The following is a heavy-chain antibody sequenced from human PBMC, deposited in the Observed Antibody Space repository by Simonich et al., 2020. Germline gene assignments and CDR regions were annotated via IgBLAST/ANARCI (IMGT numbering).Heavy chain of an antibody. V-gene: IGHV4-59*01. CDR3: ARAFWGRTGYFDY. CDR1: GGSHSSYY. Sequence: QVQLQESGPGLVKPSETLSLTCTVSGGSHSSYYWSWIRQPPGKGLEWIGYIYYSRSTNYNPSLKSRVTISVDTSKNQFSLKLSSVTAADTAVYYCARAFWGRTGYFDYWGQGTLVTVSS. CDR2: IYYSRST. J-gene: IGHJ4*02. D-gene: IGHD1-1*01.